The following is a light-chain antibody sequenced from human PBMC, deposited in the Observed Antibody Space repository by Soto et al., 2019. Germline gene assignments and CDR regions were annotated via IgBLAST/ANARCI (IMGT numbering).Light chain of an antibody. J-gene: IGLJ3*02. CDR3: ETWGTGIWV. CDR2: LNSDGSH. Sequence: QPVLTQSPSASASLGASVKLTCTLSSGHSSYAIAWHQQQPDKGPRYLMKLNSDGSHTKGDGIPHRFSGSSSGAERYLTISCLQSEDEADYYCETWGTGIWVFGGGTKLTVL. CDR1: SGHSSYA. V-gene: IGLV4-69*01.